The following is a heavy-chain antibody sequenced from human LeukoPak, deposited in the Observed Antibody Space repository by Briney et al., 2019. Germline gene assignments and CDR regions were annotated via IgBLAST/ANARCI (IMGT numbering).Heavy chain of an antibody. CDR2: FDPEDGET. CDR1: GYTLIELS. V-gene: IGHV1-24*01. Sequence: GASVKVSCKVSGYTLIELSMHWVRQAPGKGLEWMGGFDPEDGETIYAQKFQGRVTMTEDTSTDTAYMELSSLRSEDTAVYYCARPSLGTRGRPNYYYYYMDVWGKGTTVTVSS. D-gene: IGHD1-1*01. CDR3: ARPSLGTRGRPNYYYYYMDV. J-gene: IGHJ6*03.